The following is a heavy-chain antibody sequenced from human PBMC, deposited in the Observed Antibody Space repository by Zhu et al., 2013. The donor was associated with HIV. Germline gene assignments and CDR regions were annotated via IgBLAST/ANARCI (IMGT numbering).Heavy chain of an antibody. D-gene: IGHD3-3*01. V-gene: IGHV1-58*01. CDR1: GFTFTSSA. Sequence: QMQLVQSGPEVKKPGTSVKVSCKASGFTFTSSAVQWVRQARGQRLEWIGWIVVGSGNTNYAQKFQERVTITRDMSTSTAYMELSSLRSEDTAVYYCAAGNYDFWSGYYVSVGLDWFDPWGRGT. CDR3: AAGNYDFWSGYYVSVGLDWFDP. CDR2: IVVGSGNT. J-gene: IGHJ5*01.